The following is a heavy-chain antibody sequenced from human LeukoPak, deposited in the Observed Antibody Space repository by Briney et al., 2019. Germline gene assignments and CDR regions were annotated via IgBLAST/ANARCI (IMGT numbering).Heavy chain of an antibody. V-gene: IGHV3-21*01. D-gene: IGHD3-22*01. CDR3: ARDWSTITMIVDHSDY. J-gene: IGHJ4*02. Sequence: GGSLRLSCAASGFTFSSYSMNWVRQAPGKGLEWVSSISSSSSYIYYADSVKGRFTISRDNAKNSLYLQMNSLRAEDTAVYYCARDWSTITMIVDHSDYWGQETLVTVS. CDR1: GFTFSSYS. CDR2: ISSSSSYI.